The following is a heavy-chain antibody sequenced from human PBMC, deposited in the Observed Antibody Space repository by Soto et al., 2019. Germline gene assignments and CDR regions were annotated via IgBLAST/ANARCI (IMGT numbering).Heavy chain of an antibody. J-gene: IGHJ4*02. D-gene: IGHD2-21*02. Sequence: PGGSLRLSCAASGFTFSSSAMSWVRQAPGKGLEWVSGLSGSGGTTYYADSVKGRFTISRDNSKNTLYLQMNSLRAEDTALYYCAKNCGGDCYTNFDYWGQGTLVTVSS. CDR2: LSGSGGTT. CDR3: AKNCGGDCYTNFDY. CDR1: GFTFSSSA. V-gene: IGHV3-23*01.